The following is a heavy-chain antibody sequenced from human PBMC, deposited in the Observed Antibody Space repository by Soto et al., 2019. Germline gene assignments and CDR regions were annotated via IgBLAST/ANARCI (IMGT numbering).Heavy chain of an antibody. CDR3: ASLPRGTYYYYGMDV. D-gene: IGHD1-1*01. J-gene: IGHJ6*02. CDR2: INSDGSST. Sequence: PGGSLRLSCAASGFSFSNCWMHWVRQAPGMGLVWVSHINSDGSSTTYADSVKGRFTISRDNAKNTLYLQMNSLRAEDTAVYYCASLPRGTYYYYGMDVWGQGTTVTVSS. CDR1: GFSFSNCW. V-gene: IGHV3-74*01.